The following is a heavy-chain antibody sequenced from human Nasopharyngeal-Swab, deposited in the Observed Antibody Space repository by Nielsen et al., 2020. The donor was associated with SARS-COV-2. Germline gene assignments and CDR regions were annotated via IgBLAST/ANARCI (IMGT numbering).Heavy chain of an antibody. CDR1: GYTFTSYD. Sequence: ASVKVSCKASGYTFTSYDINWVRQATGQGLEWRGWMNPNSGNTGYAQKFQGRVTMTRNTSISTAYMELSSLRSEDTAVYYCARSRRSNYYGSGSYYNIKTDAFDIWGQGTMVTVSS. CDR3: ARSRRSNYYGSGSYYNIKTDAFDI. D-gene: IGHD3-10*01. J-gene: IGHJ3*02. V-gene: IGHV1-8*01. CDR2: MNPNSGNT.